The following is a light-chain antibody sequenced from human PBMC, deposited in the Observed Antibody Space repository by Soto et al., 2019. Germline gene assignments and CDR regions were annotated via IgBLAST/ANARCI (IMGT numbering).Light chain of an antibody. V-gene: IGKV3-11*01. Sequence: EIVLTQSPATLSLSPGERATLSCRASQSVSSYLAWYQQKPGQAPRLLIYDASNRATGIPARFSGSGSVTDFTLTISSLEPEDFAVYYCQQRSHWPPTFGPGTKVDIK. J-gene: IGKJ3*01. CDR1: QSVSSY. CDR3: QQRSHWPPT. CDR2: DAS.